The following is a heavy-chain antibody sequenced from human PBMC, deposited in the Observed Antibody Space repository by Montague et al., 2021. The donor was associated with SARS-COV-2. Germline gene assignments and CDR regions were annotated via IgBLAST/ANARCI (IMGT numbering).Heavy chain of an antibody. J-gene: IGHJ4*02. D-gene: IGHD1-26*01. V-gene: IGHV4-39*01. CDR1: GGSIFSSSFY. CDR3: ARSTVGTSHFDY. CDR2: VLSSGST. Sequence: SETLSLTCTVSGGSIFSSSFYWGWIRQSPGQGLEWIGNVLSSGSTFYNPSLRSRVTMSEDMSKNQFSLKLMSVTAADTAVYYCARSTVGTSHFDYWGQGTLVTVSS.